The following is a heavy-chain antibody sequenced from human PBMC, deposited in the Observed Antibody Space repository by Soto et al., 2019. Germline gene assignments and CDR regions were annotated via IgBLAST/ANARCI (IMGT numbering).Heavy chain of an antibody. CDR2: ISGSGVYT. D-gene: IGHD3-22*01. CDR1: GFTSSSYA. CDR3: ARNRAYDDTIYSSHYYFGMDV. J-gene: IGHJ6*02. Sequence: GGSLRLSCAASGFTSSSYAMSWVRQAPGKGLEWVSGISGSGVYTYYADSVKGRFTISRDKSKNTLYLQMNSLRVEDTAVYYCARNRAYDDTIYSSHYYFGMDVWGQGATVTVSS. V-gene: IGHV3-23*01.